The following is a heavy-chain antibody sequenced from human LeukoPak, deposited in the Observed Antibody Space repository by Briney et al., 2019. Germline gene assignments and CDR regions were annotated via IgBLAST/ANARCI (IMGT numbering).Heavy chain of an antibody. V-gene: IGHV3-23*01. CDR3: AKAKSSGWYFLGHVDY. D-gene: IGHD6-19*01. CDR1: GFTFSSYA. CDR2: ISGSGGST. J-gene: IGHJ4*02. Sequence: PGGSLRLSCAASGFTFSSYAMSWVRQAPGKGLEWDSAISGSGGSTYYADSVKGRFTISRDNSKNTLYLQMNSLRAEDTAVYYCAKAKSSGWYFLGHVDYWGQGTLVTVSS.